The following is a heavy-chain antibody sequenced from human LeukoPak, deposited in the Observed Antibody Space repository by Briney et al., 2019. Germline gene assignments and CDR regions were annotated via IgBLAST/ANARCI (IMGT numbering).Heavy chain of an antibody. V-gene: IGHV3-53*01. CDR1: GFSVGSNY. J-gene: IGHJ4*02. D-gene: IGHD3-3*01. CDR3: ARSDGFWSGYWDY. CDR2: IYSGDST. Sequence: GGSLRLSCAASGFSVGSNYMSWVRQAPGKGLEWVSLIYSGDSTSYADSVKGRFTISRDKSKNTLYLQMNSLRAEDTAVYHCARSDGFWSGYWDYWGQGALVTVSS.